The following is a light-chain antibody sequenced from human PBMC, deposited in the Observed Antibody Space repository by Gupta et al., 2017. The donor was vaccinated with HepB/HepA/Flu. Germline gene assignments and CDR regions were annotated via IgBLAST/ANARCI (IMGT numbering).Light chain of an antibody. V-gene: IGKV2-28*01. Sequence: DIVMTQSPLSLPVTPGEPASSSCRSSQSLLHSNGYSYLDWYLQNAGQSPHLVIYLGSNRSPGDTVRFGDSRKRKDFTLSSSSWVADATGGYHCRHVLQKAPNTFAPGTKLGIK. CDR1: QSLLHSNGYSY. J-gene: IGKJ2*01. CDR2: LGS. CDR3: RHVLQKAPNT.